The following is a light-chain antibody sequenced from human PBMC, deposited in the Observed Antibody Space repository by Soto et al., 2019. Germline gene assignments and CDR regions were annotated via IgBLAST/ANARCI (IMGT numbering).Light chain of an antibody. Sequence: DIQLTQSPSSLSVSVGDRVTITCRPSKSIGGFLNWYQQKLGKAPKLLIYAAPSLQSGVPSRISGSGSGTDYTLINSSLQPEDFATYYCQQSNSTRGTFGAATNVDI. V-gene: IGKV1-39*01. CDR1: KSIGGF. J-gene: IGKJ3*01. CDR3: QQSNSTRGT. CDR2: AAP.